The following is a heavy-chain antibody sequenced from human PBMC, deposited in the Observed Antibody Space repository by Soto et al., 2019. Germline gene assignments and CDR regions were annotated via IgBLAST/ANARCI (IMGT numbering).Heavy chain of an antibody. CDR2: ISGSGGST. CDR1: GFVFRSYA. CDR3: ASSQKIFGVVNSPYYYGMDV. J-gene: IGHJ6*02. D-gene: IGHD3-3*01. V-gene: IGHV3-23*01. Sequence: GGCLRHSCAASGFVFRSYAMSWVRQAPGKGLEWVSAISGSGGSTYYADSVKGRFTISRDNSKNTLYLQMNSLRAEDTAVYYCASSQKIFGVVNSPYYYGMDVWGQGTTVTVSS.